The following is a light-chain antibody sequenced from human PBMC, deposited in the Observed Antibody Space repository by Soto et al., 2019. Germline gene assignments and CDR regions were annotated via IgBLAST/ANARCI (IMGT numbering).Light chain of an antibody. J-gene: IGKJ2*01. CDR1: QSVTSDF. V-gene: IGKV3-20*01. CDR3: QQYCNSPQT. CDR2: GAS. Sequence: ETVLTQSPGTLSLSPGERATLSCRASQSVTSDFLAWYQQRPGQAPRLLIYGASSRATGIPDRFSGSGSGTDFTLTISRLEPEDFSVYYCQQYCNSPQTFGQGTKVEIK.